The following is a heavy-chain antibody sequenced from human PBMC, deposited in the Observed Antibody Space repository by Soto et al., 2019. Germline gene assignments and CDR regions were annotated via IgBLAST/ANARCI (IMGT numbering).Heavy chain of an antibody. CDR2: IKQDGSER. J-gene: IGHJ4*01. Sequence: GGSLRLSCAASGFTFSSYWMSWVRQAPGKGLEWVANIKQDGSERYYVDSVKGRFTLSRDNAKNSLHLQMNSLRVEDTAMYFCARVACNNGWIFDYWGQGTLVTVSS. CDR3: ARVACNNGWIFDY. CDR1: GFTFSSYW. D-gene: IGHD6-19*01. V-gene: IGHV3-7*01.